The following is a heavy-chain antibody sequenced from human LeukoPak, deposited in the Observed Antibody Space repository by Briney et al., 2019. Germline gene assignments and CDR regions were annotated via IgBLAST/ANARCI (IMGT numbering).Heavy chain of an antibody. D-gene: IGHD2-21*01. V-gene: IGHV4-59*01. CDR1: GGSISSYY. CDR2: IYYRGST. CDR3: ARARVVVIPKAYYYYGMDV. Sequence: PSETLSLTCTVSGGSISSYYWSWIRQPPGKGLERNGYIYYRGSTNYNPSLKSRVAISVDTSKNQFSLKLSPVTAADTAVYYCARARVVVIPKAYYYYGMDVWGQGTTVTVSS. J-gene: IGHJ6*02.